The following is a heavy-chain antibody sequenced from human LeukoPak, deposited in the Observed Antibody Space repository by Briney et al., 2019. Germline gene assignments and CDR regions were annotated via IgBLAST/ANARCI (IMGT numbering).Heavy chain of an antibody. V-gene: IGHV3-74*01. CDR1: GFTFSSYW. CDR2: INGDGSST. D-gene: IGHD1-1*01. Sequence: TGGSLRLSCSASGFTFSSYWMHWVRQAPGKELVWVSLINGDGSSTTYADSVKGRFTISRDNAKNTLYLQMNTLRAEDTAVYYCARGTGYIPDYWGQGTLVTVSS. CDR3: ARGTGYIPDY. J-gene: IGHJ4*02.